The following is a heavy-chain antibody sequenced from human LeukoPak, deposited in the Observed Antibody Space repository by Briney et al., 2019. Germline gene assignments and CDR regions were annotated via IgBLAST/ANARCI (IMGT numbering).Heavy chain of an antibody. D-gene: IGHD3-10*01. CDR3: ARLTMVRGAEPRDFDY. Sequence: SQTLSLTCTVSGGSISSGGYYWSWIRQHPGKGLEWIGYIYYSGSTYYNPSLKSRVTISVDTSKNQFSLKLSSVTAADTAVYYCARLTMVRGAEPRDFDYWGQGTLVTVSS. CDR2: IYYSGST. J-gene: IGHJ4*02. CDR1: GGSISSGGYY. V-gene: IGHV4-31*03.